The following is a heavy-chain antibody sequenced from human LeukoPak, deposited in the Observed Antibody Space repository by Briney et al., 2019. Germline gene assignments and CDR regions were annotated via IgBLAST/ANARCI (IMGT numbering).Heavy chain of an antibody. CDR2: ISSSSSYI. CDR3: AKDYYGSGSYQCDY. Sequence: PGGSLRLSCAASGFTFSSYSMNWVRQAPGKGLEWVSSISSSSSYIYYADSVKGRFTISRDNAKNSLYLQMNSLRAEDTAVYYCAKDYYGSGSYQCDYWGQGTLVTVSS. V-gene: IGHV3-21*01. CDR1: GFTFSSYS. D-gene: IGHD3-10*01. J-gene: IGHJ4*02.